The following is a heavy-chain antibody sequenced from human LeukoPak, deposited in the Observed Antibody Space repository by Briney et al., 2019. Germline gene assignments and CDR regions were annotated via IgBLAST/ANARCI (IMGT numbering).Heavy chain of an antibody. V-gene: IGHV3-7*01. CDR1: GFTFSTYW. CDR3: ATDRDNSDWQKRFDS. CDR2: INQDASEI. J-gene: IGHJ4*02. Sequence: PGGSLRLSCAASGFTFSTYWMNWYRQAPGKGLEWVGNINQDASEINYVDSVRGRFTISRDNAKDSLHLQMNSLSAEDTAVYYCATDRDNSDWQKRFDSWGQGTLVTVSS. D-gene: IGHD2-21*02.